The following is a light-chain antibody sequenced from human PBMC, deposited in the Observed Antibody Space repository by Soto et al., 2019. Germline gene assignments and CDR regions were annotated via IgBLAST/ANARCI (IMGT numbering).Light chain of an antibody. CDR2: DAS. CDR1: QDIGIS. CDR3: QQRANWPRT. Sequence: EIVLTQSPATLALSPGERATLSCRASQDIGISLAWYQQRPGQPPRHLVYDASRRGSHTPARFSGSGSGTDFTLTITSLEPEDFGVYYCQQRANWPRTFGQGTKVEI. J-gene: IGKJ1*01. V-gene: IGKV3D-11*01.